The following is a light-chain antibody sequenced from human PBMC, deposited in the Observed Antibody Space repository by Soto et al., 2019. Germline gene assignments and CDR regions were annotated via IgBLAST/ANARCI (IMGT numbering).Light chain of an antibody. V-gene: IGKV3-20*01. J-gene: IGKJ2*01. Sequence: EIVLTQSPGTLSLSPGERATLSCRASQSVTSSYLAWYQNKPGQAPRLLIYGASIRATGIPDRFSGSGSGTDFTLTIGRLEPEDFAVYYCQQYGSSPYTFGQGTKLEIK. CDR2: GAS. CDR3: QQYGSSPYT. CDR1: QSVTSSY.